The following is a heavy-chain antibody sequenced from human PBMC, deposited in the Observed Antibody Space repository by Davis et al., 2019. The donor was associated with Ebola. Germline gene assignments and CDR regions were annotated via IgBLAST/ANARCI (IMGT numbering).Heavy chain of an antibody. CDR3: ARQNGDSRFDYYYGMDV. CDR1: GGSISSSSYY. Sequence: SETLSLTCTVSGGSISSSSYYWGWIRQPPGKGLEWIGSIYYSGSTNYNPSLKSRVTISADPSKNQFSLKLRSVTAADTAVYYCARQNGDSRFDYYYGMDVWGQGTTVTVSS. J-gene: IGHJ6*02. CDR2: IYYSGST. D-gene: IGHD4-17*01. V-gene: IGHV4-39*07.